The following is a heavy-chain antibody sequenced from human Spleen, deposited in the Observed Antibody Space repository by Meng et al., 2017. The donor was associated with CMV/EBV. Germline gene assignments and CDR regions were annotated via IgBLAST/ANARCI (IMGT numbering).Heavy chain of an antibody. J-gene: IGHJ4*02. CDR1: GFNFGDYA. CDR2: IRRNAYGGTT. D-gene: IGHD1-26*01. V-gene: IGHV3-49*04. Sequence: GGSLRLSCTVSGFNFGDYAMTWVRQAPGKGLEWVGFIRRNAYGGTTEYAASVRGRFTISRDDSKSIAYLQMNSPKTEDTAVYYCTRWHSGSNFDYWGQGTLVTVSS. CDR3: TRWHSGSNFDY.